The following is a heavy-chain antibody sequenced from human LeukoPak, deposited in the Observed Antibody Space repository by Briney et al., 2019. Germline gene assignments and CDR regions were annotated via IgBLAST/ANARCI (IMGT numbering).Heavy chain of an antibody. Sequence: GGSLRLSCAASGFTFSSYSMNWVRQAPGKGLEWVSSISSSSSYIYYADSVKGRFTISRDNAKNSLYLQMNSLRAEDTAVYYCAKRYCTDTSCHLGPYYYYMDVWGKGTTVTISS. CDR1: GFTFSSYS. CDR2: ISSSSSYI. J-gene: IGHJ6*03. CDR3: AKRYCTDTSCHLGPYYYYMDV. D-gene: IGHD2-2*01. V-gene: IGHV3-21*04.